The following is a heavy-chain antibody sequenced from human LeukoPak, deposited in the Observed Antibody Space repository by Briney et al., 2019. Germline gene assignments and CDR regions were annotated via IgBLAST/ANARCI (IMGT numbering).Heavy chain of an antibody. J-gene: IGHJ5*02. CDR3: AKGFSVTT. CDR1: GFNFGTYA. D-gene: IGHD2-21*02. Sequence: GGSLRLSCAASGFNFGTYAMSWVRQAPGKGLQWVSGISDSGGTTYYADSVKGRFTISGDNSKNTLYLQMNSLRAEDTALYYCAKGFSVTTWGQGTLVTVSS. V-gene: IGHV3-23*01. CDR2: ISDSGGTT.